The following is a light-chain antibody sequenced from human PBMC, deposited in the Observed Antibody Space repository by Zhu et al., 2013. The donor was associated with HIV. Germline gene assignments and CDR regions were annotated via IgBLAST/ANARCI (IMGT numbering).Light chain of an antibody. CDR3: QQSYSIPST. J-gene: IGKJ3*01. CDR1: QSVSSN. V-gene: IGKV3-15*01. CDR2: GAS. Sequence: EIVMTQSPATLSVSPGERVTLSCRASQSVSSNLAWYQQKPGQAPRLLIYGASTRATGIPARFSGSGSGTQFTLTISSLQPEDFATYYCQQSYSIPSTFGPGTKVDLK.